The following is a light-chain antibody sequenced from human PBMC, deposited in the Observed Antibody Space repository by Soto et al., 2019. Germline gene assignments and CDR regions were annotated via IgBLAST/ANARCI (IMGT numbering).Light chain of an antibody. V-gene: IGLV2-14*01. Sequence: QSVLTQPASVSGSPGQSITISCTGTSSDVGGYNYVSWYQQHPGKAPKLMIYEVSNRPSGVSNRFSGSKSGNTASLTISGLQAEDGADYYCSSYRSINTGVFGGGTKLTVL. CDR3: SSYRSINTGV. J-gene: IGLJ2*01. CDR1: SSDVGGYNY. CDR2: EVS.